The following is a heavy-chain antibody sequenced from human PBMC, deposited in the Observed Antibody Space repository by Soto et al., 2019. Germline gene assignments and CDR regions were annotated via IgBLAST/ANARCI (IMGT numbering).Heavy chain of an antibody. CDR2: IYYSGST. Sequence: PLEPLSVTCTVFGGTIGSLGYYWIWIRQHPGKGLEKIGYIYYSGSTYYKTSLKSRVTISVDTSKNQFSLKLSSVTAADTAVYYCARYGSGSYYPTTFDFCGQGTLVTVSS. J-gene: IGHJ4*02. V-gene: IGHV4-31*03. D-gene: IGHD3-10*01. CDR1: GGTIGSLGYY. CDR3: ARYGSGSYYPTTFDF.